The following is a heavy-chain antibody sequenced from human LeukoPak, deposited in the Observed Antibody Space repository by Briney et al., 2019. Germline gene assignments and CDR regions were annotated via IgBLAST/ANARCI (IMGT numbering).Heavy chain of an antibody. Sequence: GGSLRLSCAASGFAVSSYYMSWVRQAPGKGLEWVSVIYSGATPDYADSVKGRFTISRDGSKNTLFLQMNSLRAEDTAVYYCARGPPVRHGPFDYWGQGTLVTVSS. J-gene: IGHJ4*02. CDR3: ARGPPVRHGPFDY. V-gene: IGHV3-66*01. CDR2: IYSGATP. D-gene: IGHD3-16*01. CDR1: GFAVSSYY.